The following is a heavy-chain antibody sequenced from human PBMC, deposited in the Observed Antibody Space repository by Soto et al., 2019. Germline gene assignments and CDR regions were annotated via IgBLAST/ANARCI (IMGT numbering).Heavy chain of an antibody. Sequence: PGGSLRLSCAASAFTFSSYWMHWVRQAPGKGLVWVSRINIDGSSASYADSVRGRFTISRDNAKNTLYLQMNSLRAEDTAVYYCVKSPFDIWGQGTMVTVSS. CDR1: AFTFSSYW. J-gene: IGHJ3*02. V-gene: IGHV3-74*01. CDR2: INIDGSSA. CDR3: VKSPFDI.